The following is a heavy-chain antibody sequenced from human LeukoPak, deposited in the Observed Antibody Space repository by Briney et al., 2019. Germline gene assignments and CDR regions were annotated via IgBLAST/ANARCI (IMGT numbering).Heavy chain of an antibody. CDR1: GFTFSNYK. Sequence: GESLRLSCAASGFTFSNYKMNWVRQAPGRGLEWVSSISSTSTYIYYTDSVKGRFTISRDNAKNSLYMQMNSLRAEDTAVYYCAIDPGTVDTPMIPVWDYWGQGTVATVSS. D-gene: IGHD5-18*01. J-gene: IGHJ4*02. CDR2: ISSTSTYI. CDR3: AIDPGTVDTPMIPVWDY. V-gene: IGHV3-21*01.